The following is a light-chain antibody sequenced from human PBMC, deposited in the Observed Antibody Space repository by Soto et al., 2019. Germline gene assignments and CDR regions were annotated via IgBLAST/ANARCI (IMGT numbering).Light chain of an antibody. CDR1: QSISGW. Sequence: DIPMTQSPSTLSASVGDRVTISCRASQSISGWLAWYQQKPGKAPNLLIYDASSLEGGVPSRFSGSGSGTEFTLTISRLQPDDFATYYCQQYSSYSPTFAQGTKVEIK. V-gene: IGKV1-5*01. CDR3: QQYSSYSPT. CDR2: DAS. J-gene: IGKJ1*01.